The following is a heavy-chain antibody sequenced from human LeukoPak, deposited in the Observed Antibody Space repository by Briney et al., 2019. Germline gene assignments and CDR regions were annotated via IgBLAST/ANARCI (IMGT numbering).Heavy chain of an antibody. J-gene: IGHJ4*02. CDR3: ARDNRRDGYKIFDY. V-gene: IGHV4-38-2*02. CDR2: VYFGGTT. D-gene: IGHD5-24*01. CDR1: GYSISSGYY. Sequence: SETLSLTCAVSGYSISSGYYWGWIRQPPGKGLAWIGSVYFGGTTYYNPSLRSRVTMSLDTSKNQVSLTLNSVTAADTAVYYCARDNRRDGYKIFDYWGQGTLVTVSS.